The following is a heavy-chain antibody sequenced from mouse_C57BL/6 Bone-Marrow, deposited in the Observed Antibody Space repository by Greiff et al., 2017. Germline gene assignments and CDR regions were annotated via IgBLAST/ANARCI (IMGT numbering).Heavy chain of an antibody. D-gene: IGHD1-1*01. CDR2: INPSSGYT. V-gene: IGHV1-4*01. CDR3: ARGDYYGSSWGRDY. CDR1: GYTFTSYT. Sequence: QVQLQQSGAELARPGASVKMSCKASGYTFTSYTMHWVKQRPGQGLEWIGYINPSSGYTKYNQKFKDKDTLTADKSSSTAYMQLSSLTSEDSADYYCARGDYYGSSWGRDYWGQGTTLTVSS. J-gene: IGHJ2*01.